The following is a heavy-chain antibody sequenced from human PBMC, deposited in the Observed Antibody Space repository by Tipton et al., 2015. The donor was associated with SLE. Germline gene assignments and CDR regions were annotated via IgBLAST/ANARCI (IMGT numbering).Heavy chain of an antibody. CDR3: ARGAYFYYDMDV. CDR1: GSSISNYY. V-gene: IGHV4-59*07. Sequence: TLSLTCTVSGSSISNYYWSWIRQPPGKGLEWIGYMYDSGSTTYNPSLKSRVTISVDASKNQFSLNLSSVTAADTAVYYCARGAYFYYDMDVWGQGTTVIVSS. CDR2: MYDSGST. D-gene: IGHD3-16*01. J-gene: IGHJ6*02.